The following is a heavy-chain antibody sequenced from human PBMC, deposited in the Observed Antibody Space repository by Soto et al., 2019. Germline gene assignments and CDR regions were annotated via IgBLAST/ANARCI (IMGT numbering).Heavy chain of an antibody. D-gene: IGHD6-19*01. CDR2: ISGSGGST. CDR1: GFTFSSYA. J-gene: IGHJ3*02. V-gene: IGHV3-23*01. Sequence: PGGSLRLSCAASGFTFSSYAMSWVRQAPGKGLEWVSAISGSGGSTYYANSVKGRFTISRDNSKNTLYLQMNSLRAEDTAVYYCAKDQYSSGWFGAFDIWGQGTMVTVSS. CDR3: AKDQYSSGWFGAFDI.